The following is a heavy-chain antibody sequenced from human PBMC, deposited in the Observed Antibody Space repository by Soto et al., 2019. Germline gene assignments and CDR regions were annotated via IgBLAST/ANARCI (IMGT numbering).Heavy chain of an antibody. V-gene: IGHV3-30*18. CDR2: ISYDGSNK. CDR3: AKDSGLRYFDWSFDY. D-gene: IGHD3-9*01. Sequence: GGSLRLSCAASGFTFSSYGMHWVRQAPGKGLEWVAVISYDGSNKYYADSVKGRFTISRDNSKNTLYLQMNSLRAEDTAVYYCAKDSGLRYFDWSFDYWGQGTLVTVSS. CDR1: GFTFSSYG. J-gene: IGHJ4*02.